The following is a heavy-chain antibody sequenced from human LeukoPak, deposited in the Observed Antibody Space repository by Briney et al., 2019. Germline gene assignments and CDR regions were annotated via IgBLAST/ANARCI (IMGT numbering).Heavy chain of an antibody. D-gene: IGHD2-2*01. V-gene: IGHV5-51*01. J-gene: IGHJ6*04. CDR3: ARLRSSSYKDFYYGMDV. CDR2: IYPGDSDT. CDR1: GYSFTSYW. Sequence: GESLKISCKGSGYSFTSYWIAWVRQMPGKGLEWMGIIYPGDSDTTYSPSFQGQVTISADKSISTAYLHWSSLKASDTAMYYRARLRSSSYKDFYYGMDVWGKGTTVTVSS.